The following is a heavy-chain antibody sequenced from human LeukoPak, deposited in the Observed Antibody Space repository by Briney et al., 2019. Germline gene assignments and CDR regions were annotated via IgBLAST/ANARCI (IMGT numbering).Heavy chain of an antibody. CDR2: IIPILGIA. V-gene: IGHV1-69*04. Sequence: SVKVSCKASGGTFSSYAISWVRQAPGQGLEWMGRIIPILGIANYAQKFQGRVTITADKSTSTAYMELSSLRSEDTAGYYCARGGRSVVVAATDYWGQGTLVTVSS. D-gene: IGHD2-15*01. CDR3: ARGGRSVVVAATDY. J-gene: IGHJ4*02. CDR1: GGTFSSYA.